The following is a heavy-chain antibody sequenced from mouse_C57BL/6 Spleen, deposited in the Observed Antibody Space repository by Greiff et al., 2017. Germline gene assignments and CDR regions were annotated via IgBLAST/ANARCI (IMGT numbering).Heavy chain of an antibody. D-gene: IGHD2-4*01. J-gene: IGHJ4*01. CDR2: IHPSDSET. V-gene: IGHV1-61*01. CDR3: AREGVMINEAMDY. CDR1: GYTFTSYW. Sequence: VQLQQPGAELVRPGSSVKLSCKASGYTFTSYWMDWVKQRPGQGLEWIGSIHPSDSETHYNQKFKDKDTLTVDKSSRTAYMQLSSLTSEDSAVYYCAREGVMINEAMDYWGQGTSVTVSA.